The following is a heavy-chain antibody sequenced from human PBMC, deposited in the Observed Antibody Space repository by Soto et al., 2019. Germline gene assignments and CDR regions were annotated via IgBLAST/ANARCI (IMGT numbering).Heavy chain of an antibody. J-gene: IGHJ4*02. V-gene: IGHV3-7*03. CDR2: IKQDGSEK. Sequence: GGSLRLPCAALGFTFSSYWMSWVRQAPGKGLGWVANIKQDGSEKYYVDSVKGRFTISRDNAKNSLYLQMNSLRAEDTAVYYCARDFEGTYGYSRFDSWGQGTLVTVSS. D-gene: IGHD5-18*01. CDR3: ARDFEGTYGYSRFDS. CDR1: GFTFSSYW.